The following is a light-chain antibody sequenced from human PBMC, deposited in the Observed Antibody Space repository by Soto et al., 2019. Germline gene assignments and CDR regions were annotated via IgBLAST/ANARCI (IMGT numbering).Light chain of an antibody. J-gene: IGLJ2*01. CDR1: SSDIGAYTF. CDR2: DVN. CDR3: TSWTTSTTMI. V-gene: IGLV2-14*03. Sequence: QSALTQPASLSGSPGQPITISCIGPSSDIGAYTFVSWYQQHPGKAPKLMLYDVNIRPSGVSNRFSGSKSGNTASLTISGLQAEDEADYYCTSWTTSTTMIFGGGTKVTVL.